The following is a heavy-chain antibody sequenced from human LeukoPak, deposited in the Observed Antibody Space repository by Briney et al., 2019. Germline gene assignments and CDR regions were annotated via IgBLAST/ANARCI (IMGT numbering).Heavy chain of an antibody. V-gene: IGHV3-7*03. J-gene: IGHJ4*02. CDR2: IKQGGSEK. Sequence: QPGGSLRLSCAASGFTFSSYWMSWVRQAPGKGLEWVANIKQGGSEKYYVDSVKGRFTISRDNAKNSLYLQMNSLRAEDTALYYCAKDMGVRFLERVFDYWGQGTLVTVSS. D-gene: IGHD3-3*01. CDR1: GFTFSSYW. CDR3: AKDMGVRFLERVFDY.